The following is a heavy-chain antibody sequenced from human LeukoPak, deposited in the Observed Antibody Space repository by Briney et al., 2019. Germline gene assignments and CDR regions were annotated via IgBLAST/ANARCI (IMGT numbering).Heavy chain of an antibody. CDR1: GGTFSHYA. J-gene: IGHJ4*02. CDR2: INPSGGST. V-gene: IGHV1-46*01. D-gene: IGHD6-19*01. Sequence: ASVTVSCKASGGTFSHYAFSWVRQAPGQGLEWMGIINPSGGSTSYAQKFQGRVTMTRDTSTSTVYMELSSLRSEDTAVYYCARGYSSGWYEGDYWGQGTLVTVSS. CDR3: ARGYSSGWYEGDY.